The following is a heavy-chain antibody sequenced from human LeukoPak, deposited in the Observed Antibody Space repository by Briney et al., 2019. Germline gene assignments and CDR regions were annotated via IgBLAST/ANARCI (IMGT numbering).Heavy chain of an antibody. CDR2: TNPSDSYT. CDR1: GYSFTRYW. CDR3: ARHDSWLRPHNDY. J-gene: IGHJ4*02. V-gene: IGHV5-10-1*01. Sequence: GEYLKLSCKGSGYSFTRYWISWVRQMPGKGMERMGRTNPSDSYTNYSPSFQGHVTISADKSISTAYLQWSSLKASDTAMYYCARHDSWLRPHNDYWGQGTLVTVSS. D-gene: IGHD5-12*01.